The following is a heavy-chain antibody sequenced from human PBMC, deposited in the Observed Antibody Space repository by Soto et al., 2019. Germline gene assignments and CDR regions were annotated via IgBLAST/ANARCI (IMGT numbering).Heavy chain of an antibody. Sequence: XETRSLTCDVSRYSMNNNTWWSWVRQPPGGGLEWIGELHHGGSTNYNPSLESRATFSVDISKNQFFLKLSSVTAAGTAVYYCTKNSAYALDYWGQGPLVTVSS. V-gene: IGHV4-4*02. CDR3: TKNSAYALDY. CDR1: RYSMNNNTW. CDR2: LHHGGST. J-gene: IGHJ4*02. D-gene: IGHD5-12*01.